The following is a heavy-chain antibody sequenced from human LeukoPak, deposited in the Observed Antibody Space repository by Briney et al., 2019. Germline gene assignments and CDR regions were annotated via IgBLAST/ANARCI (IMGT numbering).Heavy chain of an antibody. CDR3: ARGPVGGATYYDGDAFDI. J-gene: IGHJ3*02. CDR1: GGSISSYY. D-gene: IGHD1-26*01. V-gene: IGHV4-59*01. Sequence: PSETLSLTCTVSGGSISSYYWSWIRQSPGKGLEWIGYIYYSGSTNYNPSLKSRVTISVDTSKNQCSLKLSSVTAVDTAVYYCARGPVGGATYYDGDAFDIWGQGTMVTVSS. CDR2: IYYSGST.